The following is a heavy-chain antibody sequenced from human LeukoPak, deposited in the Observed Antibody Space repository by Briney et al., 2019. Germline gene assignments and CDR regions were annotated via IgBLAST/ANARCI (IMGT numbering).Heavy chain of an antibody. D-gene: IGHD3-22*01. Sequence: ASVKVSCKASGYTFTGYYMHWVRQAPGQGLEWMGWINPNSGGTNYAQKFQGRVTMTRDTSISTAYMELSRLRSDDTAVYYCAREPILPRGRYYDSSGYQLWGQGTLVTVSS. J-gene: IGHJ4*02. V-gene: IGHV1-2*02. CDR2: INPNSGGT. CDR1: GYTFTGYY. CDR3: AREPILPRGRYYDSSGYQL.